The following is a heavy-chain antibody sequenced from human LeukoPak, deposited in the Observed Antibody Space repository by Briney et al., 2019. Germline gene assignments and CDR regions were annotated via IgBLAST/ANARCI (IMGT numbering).Heavy chain of an antibody. Sequence: NPSETLSLTCTVSGGSISSSSYYWGWIRQPPGKGLEWIGSIYYSGSTYYNPSLKSRVTISVDTSKNQFSLKLSSVTAAATAVYYCARHPHCSGGSCYYYYGMDVWGQGTTVTVSS. V-gene: IGHV4-39*01. J-gene: IGHJ6*02. D-gene: IGHD2-15*01. CDR1: GGSISSSSYY. CDR3: ARHPHCSGGSCYYYYGMDV. CDR2: IYYSGST.